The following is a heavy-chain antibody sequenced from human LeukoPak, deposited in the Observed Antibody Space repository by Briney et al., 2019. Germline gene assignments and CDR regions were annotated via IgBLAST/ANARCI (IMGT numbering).Heavy chain of an antibody. CDR2: ISSSGITI. Sequence: GGSLRLSCAASGFTFSFYEMNWVRQAPGKGLEWVSYISSSGITIYYADSAKGRFTISRDNARNSLYLQMNSLRAEDTAVYYCARDSYCSGGTCYSSAEYFQHWGQGTLVTVSS. D-gene: IGHD2-15*01. CDR3: ARDSYCSGGTCYSSAEYFQH. J-gene: IGHJ1*01. CDR1: GFTFSFYE. V-gene: IGHV3-48*03.